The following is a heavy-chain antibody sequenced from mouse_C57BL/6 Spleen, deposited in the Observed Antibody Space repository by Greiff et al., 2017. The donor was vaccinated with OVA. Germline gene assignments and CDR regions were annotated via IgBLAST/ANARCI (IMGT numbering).Heavy chain of an antibody. Sequence: QVQLQQSGAELVKPGASVKLSCKASGYTFTSYWMQWVQQRPGQGLEWIGEIDPSDSYTNYNQKFKGKATLTIDTSSSTAYMQLSSLKSEDSAVYYCARWEVTARYAMDYWGQGTSVTVSS. D-gene: IGHD2-1*01. CDR3: ARWEVTARYAMDY. V-gene: IGHV1-50*01. CDR2: IDPSDSYT. CDR1: GYTFTSYW. J-gene: IGHJ4*01.